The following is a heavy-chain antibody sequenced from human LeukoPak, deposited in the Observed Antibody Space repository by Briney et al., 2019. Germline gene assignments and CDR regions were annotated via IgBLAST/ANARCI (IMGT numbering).Heavy chain of an antibody. CDR2: INPNSGGT. Sequence: ASVKVSCKASGYTFTTYGISWVRQAPGQGLEWMGWINPNSGGTNYAQKFQGRVTMTRDTSISTAYMELSRLRSDDTAVYYCARDYYGSGESCGYWGQGTLVTVSS. D-gene: IGHD3-10*01. J-gene: IGHJ4*02. V-gene: IGHV1-2*02. CDR1: GYTFTTYG. CDR3: ARDYYGSGESCGY.